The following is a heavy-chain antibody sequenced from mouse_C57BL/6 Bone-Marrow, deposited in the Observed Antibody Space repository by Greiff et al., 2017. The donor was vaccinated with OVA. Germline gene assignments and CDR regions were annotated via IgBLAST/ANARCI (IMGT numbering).Heavy chain of an antibody. CDR1: GYSITSDY. CDR3: GRYCDDRWYFDV. V-gene: IGHV3-8*01. CDR2: ISHSGST. Sequence: VQLQQSGAGLAKPSQTLSLSCSATGYSITSDYWNWVRKFPGNKLEYMGYISHSGSTNYNPSLKSRNSISRDTSQNQYYLQLSSVTTEDTATYDCGRYCDDRWYFDVWGTGTTVTVSA. J-gene: IGHJ1*03. D-gene: IGHD2-3*01.